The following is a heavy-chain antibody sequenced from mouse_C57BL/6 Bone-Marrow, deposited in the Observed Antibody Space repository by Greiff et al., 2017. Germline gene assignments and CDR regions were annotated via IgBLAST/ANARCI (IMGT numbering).Heavy chain of an antibody. V-gene: IGHV5-6*01. CDR2: ISSGGCYT. CDR3: ARHRTGFDY. Sequence: EVQVVESGGDLVKPGGSLKLSCAASGFTFSSYGMSWVRQTPDKRLEWVATISSGGCYTYYPDSVKGRFTISRDNAKNTLYLQMSSLKSEDTAMYYCARHRTGFDYWGQGTTLTVSS. D-gene: IGHD4-1*01. CDR1: GFTFSSYG. J-gene: IGHJ2*01.